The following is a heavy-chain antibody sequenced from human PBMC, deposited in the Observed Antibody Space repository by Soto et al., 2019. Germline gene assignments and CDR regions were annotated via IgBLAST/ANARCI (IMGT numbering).Heavy chain of an antibody. CDR3: GY. CDR2: IYYSGST. D-gene: IGHD3-10*01. Sequence: SETLSLTCTVSGGSISSGDYYWSWIRQPPGKGLEWIGYIYYSGSTYYNPSLKSRVTISVDTSKNQFSLKLSSVSARTLPLLSYGYWGQGTLVTVSS. V-gene: IGHV4-30-4*02. J-gene: IGHJ4*02. CDR1: GGSISSGDYY.